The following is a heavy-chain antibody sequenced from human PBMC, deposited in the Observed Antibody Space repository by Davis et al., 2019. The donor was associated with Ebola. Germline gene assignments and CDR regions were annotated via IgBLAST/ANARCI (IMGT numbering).Heavy chain of an antibody. D-gene: IGHD3-16*02. V-gene: IGHV4-39*01. CDR2: IYYSGST. J-gene: IGHJ4*02. CDR3: ARLVTFGGVIVPASYYFDY. Sequence: PSETLSLTCTVSGGSISSSSYYWGWIRQPPGKGLEWIGSIYYSGSTYYNPSLKSRVTISVDTSKNQFSLKLSSVTAADTAVYYCARLVTFGGVIVPASYYFDYWGQGTLVTVSS. CDR1: GGSISSSSYY.